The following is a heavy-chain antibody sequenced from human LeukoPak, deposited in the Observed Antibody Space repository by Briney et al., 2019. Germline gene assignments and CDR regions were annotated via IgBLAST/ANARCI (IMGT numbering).Heavy chain of an antibody. CDR2: IYYTGDT. D-gene: IGHD3-10*01. V-gene: IGHV4-59*11. J-gene: IGHJ4*02. CDR1: GGSISGHY. CDR3: VRVVTGSVDY. Sequence: PSETLSLTCTVSGGSISGHYWGWIRQPPGEGLEWIGYIYYTGDTNYIPSFESRVTISVDTSKNQFSLKLGSVTAADTAIYYCVRVVTGSVDYWGQGTLVTVSS.